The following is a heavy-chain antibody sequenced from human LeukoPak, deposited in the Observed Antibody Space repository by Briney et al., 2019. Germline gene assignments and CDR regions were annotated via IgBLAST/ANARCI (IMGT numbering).Heavy chain of an antibody. CDR3: ARDRMVRGVIPFGD. CDR2: INPNSGGT. CDR1: GYTFTGYY. D-gene: IGHD3-10*01. J-gene: IGHJ4*02. Sequence: GASVKVSCKASGYTFTGYYMHWVRQPPGPGLEWMGWINPNSGGTNYAQKVQGRVTITRDRSISTAYMELNRLRSDDTAVYYCARDRMVRGVIPFGDWGQGSLVTVSA. V-gene: IGHV1-2*02.